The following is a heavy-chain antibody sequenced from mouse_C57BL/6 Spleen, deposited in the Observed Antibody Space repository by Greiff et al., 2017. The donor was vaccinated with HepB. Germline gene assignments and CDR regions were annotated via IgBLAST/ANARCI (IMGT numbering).Heavy chain of an antibody. CDR1: GFTFSSYA. J-gene: IGHJ4*01. Sequence: EVMLVESGGGLVKPGGSLKLSCAASGFTFSSYAMSWVRQTPEKRLEWVATISDGGSYTYYPDNVKGRFTISRDNAKNNLYLQMSHLKSEDTAMYYCARVRGNTAGAMDYWGQGTSVTVSS. CDR2: ISDGGSYT. D-gene: IGHD2-1*01. V-gene: IGHV5-4*03. CDR3: ARVRGNTAGAMDY.